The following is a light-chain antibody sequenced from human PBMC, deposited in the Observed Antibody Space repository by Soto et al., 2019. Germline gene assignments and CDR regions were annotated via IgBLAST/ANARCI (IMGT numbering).Light chain of an antibody. CDR3: QQYYTYPWT. CDR2: AAS. V-gene: IGKV1-39*01. J-gene: IGKJ1*01. CDR1: QNIYNS. Sequence: DIQMAQSPASLSASLGDRVTITWRTSQNIYNSLNWYHQKPGKAPKLLIYAASTLQSGVPSRFSGSGSGTDFTLTISCLHSEDFATYYCQQYYTYPWTFGQGTKVDIK.